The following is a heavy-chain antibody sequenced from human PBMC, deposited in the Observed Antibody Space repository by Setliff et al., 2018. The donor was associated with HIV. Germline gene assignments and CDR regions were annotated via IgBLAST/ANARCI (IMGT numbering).Heavy chain of an antibody. CDR1: GYTFTDYG. J-gene: IGHJ4*02. V-gene: IGHV1-46*01. Sequence: ASVKVSCKASGYTFTDYGISWVRQAPGQGLEWMGIINPSGGSTSYAQKFQGRITVATATSTATSTGTVYMELSSLRSEDTAVYYCAREAPDDHFDHWGQGTLVTVSS. D-gene: IGHD1-1*01. CDR3: AREAPDDHFDH. CDR2: INPSGGST.